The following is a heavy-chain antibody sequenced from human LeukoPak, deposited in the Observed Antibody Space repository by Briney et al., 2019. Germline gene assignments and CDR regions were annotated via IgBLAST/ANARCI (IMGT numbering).Heavy chain of an antibody. V-gene: IGHV3-53*01. D-gene: IGHD5-24*01. CDR1: GFTVSSNY. J-gene: IGHJ4*02. Sequence: GGSLRLSCAASGFTVSSNYMSWVRQAPGMGLEWVSVISGGGTTYHADSVKGRFTISRDNSNNTLYLQMNSLRAEDTAMYYCARKMATTDDYWGQGTLVTVSS. CDR3: ARKMATTDDY. CDR2: ISGGGTT.